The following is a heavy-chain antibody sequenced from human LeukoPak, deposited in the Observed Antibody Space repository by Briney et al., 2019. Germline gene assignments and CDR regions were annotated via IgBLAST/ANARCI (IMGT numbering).Heavy chain of an antibody. CDR2: IKVDGSEK. CDR3: ARASRNTGLYYLYMDV. CDR1: GFTFPNYW. V-gene: IGHV3-7*01. D-gene: IGHD1-14*01. Sequence: GGSLRLSCAASGFTFPNYWMSWVRQAPGKGLEWVANIKVDGSEKYYVDAVQGRFTISRDNAKNSLYLQMNSLRAEDTGVYYCARASRNTGLYYLYMDVWGKGTTVTVSS. J-gene: IGHJ6*03.